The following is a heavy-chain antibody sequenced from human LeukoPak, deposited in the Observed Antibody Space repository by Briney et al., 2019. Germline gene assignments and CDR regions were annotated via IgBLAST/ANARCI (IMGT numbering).Heavy chain of an antibody. CDR1: GFTFSSFA. V-gene: IGHV3-23*01. CDR2: ICGSGDST. Sequence: GGSLRLSCAASGFTFSSFAMSWVRQAPGKGLEWVSAICGSGDSTYYADSVKGRFTISRDNSKNTLYLQMNSLRAEDTAVYYCAKDLGYCSGTSCYWDCWGQGTLVTVSS. J-gene: IGHJ4*02. CDR3: AKDLGYCSGTSCYWDC. D-gene: IGHD2-2*01.